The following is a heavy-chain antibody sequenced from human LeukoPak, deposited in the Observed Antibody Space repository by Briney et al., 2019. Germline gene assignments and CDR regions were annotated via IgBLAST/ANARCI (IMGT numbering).Heavy chain of an antibody. J-gene: IGHJ4*02. CDR2: ISYDGSNK. CDR3: ARSIPLWFGEQVM. V-gene: IGHV3-30*04. D-gene: IGHD3-10*01. Sequence: GRSLRLSCAASGFTFSSYAMHWVRQAPGKGLEWVAVISYDGSNKYYADSVKGRFTISRDNSKNTLYLQMNSLRAKDTAVYYCARSIPLWFGEQVMWGQGTLVTVSS. CDR1: GFTFSSYA.